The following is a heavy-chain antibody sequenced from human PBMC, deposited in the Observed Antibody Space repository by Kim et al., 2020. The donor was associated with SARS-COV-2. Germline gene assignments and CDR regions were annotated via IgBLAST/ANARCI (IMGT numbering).Heavy chain of an antibody. CDR3: ARSLSYSILNDAFDI. V-gene: IGHV1-69*01. Sequence: QKFQGRVTITADESTSTAYMELSSLRSEDTAVYYCARSLSYSILNDAFDIWGQGTMVTVSS. J-gene: IGHJ3*02. D-gene: IGHD3-3*02.